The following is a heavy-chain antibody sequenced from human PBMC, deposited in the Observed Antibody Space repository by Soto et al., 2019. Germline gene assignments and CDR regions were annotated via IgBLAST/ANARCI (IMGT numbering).Heavy chain of an antibody. Sequence: GGSLRLSCAASGFTFSSYAMSWVRQAPGKGLEWVSAISGSGGSTYYADSVKGRFTISRDNSKNTLYLQMNSLRAEDTAVYYCAKDRSYYDSSGYYPNDAFDIWGPGTMVIVSS. CDR2: ISGSGGST. D-gene: IGHD3-22*01. CDR1: GFTFSSYA. J-gene: IGHJ3*02. CDR3: AKDRSYYDSSGYYPNDAFDI. V-gene: IGHV3-23*01.